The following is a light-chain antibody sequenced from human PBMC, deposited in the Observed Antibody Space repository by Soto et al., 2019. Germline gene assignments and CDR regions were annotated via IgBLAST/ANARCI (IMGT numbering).Light chain of an antibody. CDR1: QSVRSY. Sequence: DIVLTQSPATLSLSPGERATLSCRASQSVRSYLAWYQQKPGQAPRLLIYDASNRATGIPARFSGSGSGTDFTLTISSLEPEDFAVYYCQQRLTFGPGTKVDIK. V-gene: IGKV3-11*01. J-gene: IGKJ3*01. CDR2: DAS. CDR3: QQRLT.